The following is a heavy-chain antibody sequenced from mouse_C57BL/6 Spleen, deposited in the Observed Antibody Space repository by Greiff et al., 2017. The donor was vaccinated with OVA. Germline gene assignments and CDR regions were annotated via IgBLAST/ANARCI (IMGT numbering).Heavy chain of an antibody. CDR2: ISPGDGDT. CDR1: GYAFSSSW. J-gene: IGHJ2*01. Sequence: VQLQQSGPELVKPGASVKISCKASGYAFSSSWMNWVKQRPGKGLEWIGRISPGDGDTNYNGKFKGKATLTADKSSSTAYMKLSSLTSEESSVYFSASSLRYSNYGFASWGRVTTLTVSS. D-gene: IGHD2-5*01. CDR3: ASSLRYSNYGFAS. V-gene: IGHV1-82*01.